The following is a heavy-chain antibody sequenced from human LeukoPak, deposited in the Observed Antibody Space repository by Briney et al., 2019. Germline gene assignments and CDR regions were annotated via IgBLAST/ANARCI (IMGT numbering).Heavy chain of an antibody. CDR2: IRYDGSNK. Sequence: GGSLRLSCAASGFTFSSYGMHWVRQAPGKGLEWVAFIRYDGSNKYYADSVKGRFTISRDNSKNTLYLQMNSLRAEDTAVYYCAKDKNFPERGWNFYYYYYMDVWGKGTTVTVSS. V-gene: IGHV3-30*02. CDR1: GFTFSSYG. D-gene: IGHD1-7*01. CDR3: AKDKNFPERGWNFYYYYYMDV. J-gene: IGHJ6*03.